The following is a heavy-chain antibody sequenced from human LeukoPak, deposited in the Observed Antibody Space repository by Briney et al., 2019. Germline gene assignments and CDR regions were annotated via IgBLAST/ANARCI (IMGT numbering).Heavy chain of an antibody. D-gene: IGHD2-21*02. V-gene: IGHV4-59*01. CDR2: IYYSGST. CDR3: ARDVYCGGDCYYFDY. J-gene: IGHJ4*02. CDR1: GGSISSYY. Sequence: PSETLSLTCTVSGGSISSYYWSWIRQPPGKGLEWIGYIYYSGSTNYNPSLKSRLPISVDTSKNQFSLKLSSVTAADTAVYYCARDVYCGGDCYYFDYWGQGTLVTVSS.